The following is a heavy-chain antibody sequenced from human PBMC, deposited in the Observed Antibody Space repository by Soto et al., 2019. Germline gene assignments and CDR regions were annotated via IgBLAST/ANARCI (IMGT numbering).Heavy chain of an antibody. D-gene: IGHD2-21*02. CDR1: GGTFSSYA. CDR3: ASQGHIVVVTAVVAFDI. V-gene: IGHV1-69*06. CDR2: IIHIFGTA. Sequence: QVQLVQSGAEVKKPGSSVKVSCKASGGTFSSYAISWVRQAPGQGLEWMGGIIHIFGTANYAQKFQGRVTITADKSTSTAYMELSSLRSEDTAVYYCASQGHIVVVTAVVAFDIWGQGTMVTVSS. J-gene: IGHJ3*02.